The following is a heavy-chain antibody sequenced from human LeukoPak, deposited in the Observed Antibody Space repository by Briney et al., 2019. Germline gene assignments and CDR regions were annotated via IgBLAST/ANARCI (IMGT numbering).Heavy chain of an antibody. V-gene: IGHV3-7*05. D-gene: IGHD2-21*01. J-gene: IGHJ4*02. Sequence: GGSLRLSCAASGFTFSSYWMTWVRQAPGKGLEWVANIKQDGGDKYYVDSVKGRFTISRDNAKNSLYLQTNSLRAEDTAVYYCARSKSILCDYWGQGTLVTVSS. CDR2: IKQDGGDK. CDR1: GFTFSSYW. CDR3: ARSKSILCDY.